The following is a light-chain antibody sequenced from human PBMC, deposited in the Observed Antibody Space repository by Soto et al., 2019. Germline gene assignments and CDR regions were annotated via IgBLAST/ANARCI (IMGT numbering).Light chain of an antibody. J-gene: IGKJ5*01. V-gene: IGKV3-11*01. CDR1: QSVSSN. CDR2: DTS. CDR3: QQRSNSPIT. Sequence: EIVMTQSPATLSVSPGERATLSCRASQSVSSNLAWYQQKPGQPPRLLIYDTSNRDTGIPARFSGSGSGTDFTLTINNLDPEDFEVYYCQQRSNSPITFGQGTRLEIK.